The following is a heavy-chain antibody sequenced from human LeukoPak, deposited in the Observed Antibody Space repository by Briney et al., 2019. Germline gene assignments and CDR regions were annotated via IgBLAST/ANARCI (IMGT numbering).Heavy chain of an antibody. CDR3: ARRDQRSRTDY. J-gene: IGHJ4*02. CDR2: IYHSGST. CDR1: GYSISSGYY. V-gene: IGHV4-38-2*01. D-gene: IGHD1-26*01. Sequence: PSETLSLTCAVSGYSISSGYYWGWIRQPPGKGLEWIGSIYHSGSTYYNPSLKSRVTISVDTSKNQFSLKLSSVTAADTAVYYCARRDQRSRTDYWGQGTLVTVSS.